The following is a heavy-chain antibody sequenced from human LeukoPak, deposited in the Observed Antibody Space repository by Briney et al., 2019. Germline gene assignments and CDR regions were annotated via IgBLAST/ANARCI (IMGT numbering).Heavy chain of an antibody. CDR2: ISYDGSNK. V-gene: IGHV3-30-3*01. Sequence: GGSLRLSCAATGLTFSNFPMHWVRQAPGKGLEWVAVISYDGSNKYYADSVKGRFTISRDNSKNTLYLQMNSLRAEDTAVYYCATKGNHFDYWGQGTLVTVSS. CDR3: ATKGNHFDY. J-gene: IGHJ4*02. CDR1: GLTFSNFP. D-gene: IGHD1-14*01.